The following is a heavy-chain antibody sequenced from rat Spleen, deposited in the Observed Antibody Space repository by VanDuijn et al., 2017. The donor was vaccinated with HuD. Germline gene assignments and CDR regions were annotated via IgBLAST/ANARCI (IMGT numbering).Heavy chain of an antibody. CDR1: GFTFNNYW. J-gene: IGHJ2*01. Sequence: EVQLVESGGGLVQPGRSLKLSCVASGFTFNNYWMSWIRQAPGKGLEWVASISYDGSNTYYRDSVKGRFTISRDNTKSTLYLQMDSLGSEDTATYYCARQNWPYYFDYWGQGVMVTVSS. CDR2: ISYDGSNT. D-gene: IGHD5-1*01. V-gene: IGHV5-31*01. CDR3: ARQNWPYYFDY.